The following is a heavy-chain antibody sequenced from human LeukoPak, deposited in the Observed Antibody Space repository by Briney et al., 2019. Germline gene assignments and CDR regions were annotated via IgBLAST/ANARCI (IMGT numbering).Heavy chain of an antibody. D-gene: IGHD3-10*01. Sequence: GGSLRLSCAASGFTFSSYWMSWVRRAPGKGLEWVANIKQDGSEKYYVDSVKGRFTISRDNAKNSLYLQMNSLRAEDTAVYYCARGPMVRGVFIRRSKSGYFDYWGQGTLVTVSS. V-gene: IGHV3-7*01. CDR3: ARGPMVRGVFIRRSKSGYFDY. CDR2: IKQDGSEK. CDR1: GFTFSSYW. J-gene: IGHJ4*02.